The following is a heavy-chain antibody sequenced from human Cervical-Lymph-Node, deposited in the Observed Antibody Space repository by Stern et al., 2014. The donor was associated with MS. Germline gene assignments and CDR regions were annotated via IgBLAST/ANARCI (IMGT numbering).Heavy chain of an antibody. CDR1: GFTFSLYD. J-gene: IGHJ5*02. CDR2: LSYDGDNK. V-gene: IGHV3-30*18. Sequence: VQLVESGGGVVQPGRSLRLSCAASGFTFSLYDLHWVRQAPGKGLAWVAALSYDGDNKFYTDSVKGRFTISRDSSKSTLYLQLNSLRPEDTAIYYCAKDPRIYDSSGYLDAWGQGTLVTVSS. CDR3: AKDPRIYDSSGYLDA. D-gene: IGHD3-22*01.